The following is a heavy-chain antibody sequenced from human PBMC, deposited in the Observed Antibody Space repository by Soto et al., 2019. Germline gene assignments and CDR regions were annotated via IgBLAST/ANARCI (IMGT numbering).Heavy chain of an antibody. CDR2: INYRGTT. J-gene: IGHJ5*02. CDR3: ARVSATGTRWFDP. Sequence: QVRLQESGPGLVKPSQTLSLTCTVSGGSTTSGAYYWGWVRQQSGKGPEWIAYINYRGTTYYNPSLKSRVTMSIDTSKNYFSLNVTSLSAADTAVYSCARVSATGTRWFDPWGQGTLVTVSS. D-gene: IGHD6-13*01. CDR1: GGSTTSGAYY. V-gene: IGHV4-31*03.